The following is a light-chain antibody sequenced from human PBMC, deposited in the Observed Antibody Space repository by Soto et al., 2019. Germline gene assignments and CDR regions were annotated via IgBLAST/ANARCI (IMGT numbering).Light chain of an antibody. CDR3: QQYNNWPRT. V-gene: IGKV3-15*01. Sequence: EIVLPQSPATLSVSPGERATLSCRASQSVTSNLAWYQQKPGQAPRLLIYAASTRATGIPVRFSGGGSGTEFTLTISSLQSEDFAVYYCQQYNNWPRTFGQGTKVDI. CDR2: AAS. J-gene: IGKJ1*01. CDR1: QSVTSN.